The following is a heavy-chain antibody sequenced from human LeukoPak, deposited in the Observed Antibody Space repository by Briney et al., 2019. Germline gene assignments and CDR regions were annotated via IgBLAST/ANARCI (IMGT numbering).Heavy chain of an antibody. CDR2: IYYSGST. J-gene: IGHJ2*01. Sequence: PSETLSLTCTVSGGSISSYYWNWIRQPPGRGLEWIGYIYYSGSTNYNPSLKSRVTISVDTSKKHFSLRLSSVTAADTAVYFCARQGHPAMADWYFDLWGRGTLVTVSS. CDR1: GGSISSYY. CDR3: ARQGHPAMADWYFDL. D-gene: IGHD5-18*01. V-gene: IGHV4-59*08.